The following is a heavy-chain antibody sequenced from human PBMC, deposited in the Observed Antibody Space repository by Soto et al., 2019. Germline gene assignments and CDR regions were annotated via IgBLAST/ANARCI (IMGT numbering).Heavy chain of an antibody. V-gene: IGHV4-34*01. CDR2: INHSGST. Sequence: QVQLQQWGAGLLKPSETLSLTCAVYGGSFSGYYWSWIRQPPGKGLEWIGEINHSGSTNYNPSLKSRVTISVDTSKNQFSLKLSSVTAADTAVYYCASNDSSGYSQFDYWGQGTLVTVSS. CDR3: ASNDSSGYSQFDY. J-gene: IGHJ4*02. CDR1: GGSFSGYY. D-gene: IGHD3-22*01.